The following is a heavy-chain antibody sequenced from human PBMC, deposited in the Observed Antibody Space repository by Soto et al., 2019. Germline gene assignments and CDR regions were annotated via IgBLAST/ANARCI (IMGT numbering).Heavy chain of an antibody. CDR1: GFTFSSYS. CDR2: ISSSSSYI. CDR3: ARFYDSSAYYYYYFDY. D-gene: IGHD3-22*01. V-gene: IGHV3-21*01. Sequence: PGGSLRLSCAASGFTFSSYSMNWVRQAPGKGLEWVSSISSSSSYIYYADSVKGRFTISRDNAKNSLYLQMNSLRAEDTAVYYCARFYDSSAYYYYYFDYWGRGTLVTVSS. J-gene: IGHJ4*02.